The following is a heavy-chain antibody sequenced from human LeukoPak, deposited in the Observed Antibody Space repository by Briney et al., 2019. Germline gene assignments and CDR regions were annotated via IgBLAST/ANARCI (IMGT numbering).Heavy chain of an antibody. V-gene: IGHV3-21*01. CDR1: GFTFSSYS. CDR3: ARAVANDYFDY. Sequence: GGSLRLSCAASGFTFSSYSMNWVRQAPGKGLEWVSSISSSSSYIYYADSVKGRFTISRDNAKNSLYLQMNSLRAEDAAVYYCARAVANDYFDYWGQGTLVTVSS. J-gene: IGHJ4*02. CDR2: ISSSSSYI. D-gene: IGHD6-19*01.